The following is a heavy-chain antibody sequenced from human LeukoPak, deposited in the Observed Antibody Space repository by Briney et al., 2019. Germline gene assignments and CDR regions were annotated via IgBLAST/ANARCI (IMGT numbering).Heavy chain of an antibody. CDR2: ISSSSSTI. D-gene: IGHD5-12*01. Sequence: GGSLRLSCAASGFTFSSYSMNWVRQAPGKGLEWVSYISSSSSTIYYADSVKGRFTISRDNAKNSLYLQMNRLRGEDTAVYYCAREKMDIVATIRRSSDFNYYYYMDVWGKGTTVTISS. CDR3: AREKMDIVATIRRSSDFNYYYYMDV. V-gene: IGHV3-48*01. J-gene: IGHJ6*03. CDR1: GFTFSSYS.